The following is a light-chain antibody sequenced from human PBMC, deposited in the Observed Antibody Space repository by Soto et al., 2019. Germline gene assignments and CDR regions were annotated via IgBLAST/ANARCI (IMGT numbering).Light chain of an antibody. J-gene: IGKJ4*01. CDR1: QSVSFNY. CDR3: QQYGESPLT. Sequence: EIVLTQSPGTLSLSPGERATLSCRASQSVSFNYVAWYQQTPGQTPKLLIYRASIKATGIPDRFSGSGSGTDFTLTISRLEPEDFAVYYCQQYGESPLTFGGGTKVEIK. V-gene: IGKV3-20*01. CDR2: RAS.